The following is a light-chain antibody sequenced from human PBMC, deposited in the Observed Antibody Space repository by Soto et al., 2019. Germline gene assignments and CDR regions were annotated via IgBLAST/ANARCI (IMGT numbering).Light chain of an antibody. CDR1: HDIKNY. CDR2: DAD. V-gene: IGKV1-33*01. Sequence: DIQLTQSSPSLSASEGDRVTITCQASHDIKNYLNWYQQKPGKAPKLLIYDADNLQTGVPSRFSGSGAGTEFTFTIGSLQPEDVATYFCQQFDVLPPYTFGQGTKVEIK. J-gene: IGKJ2*01. CDR3: QQFDVLPPYT.